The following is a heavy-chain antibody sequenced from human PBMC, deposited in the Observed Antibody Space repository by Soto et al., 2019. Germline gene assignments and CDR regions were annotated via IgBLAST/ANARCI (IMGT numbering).Heavy chain of an antibody. V-gene: IGHV3-30*18. D-gene: IGHD4-17*01. Sequence: GGSLRLSCAASGFTFSSYGMHWVRQAPGKGLEWVAVISYDGSNKYYADSVKGRFTISRDNSKNTLYLQMNSLRAEDTAVYYCAKDLDGPYGDYYYRMDVWGQGTTVTVSS. J-gene: IGHJ6*02. CDR2: ISYDGSNK. CDR3: AKDLDGPYGDYYYRMDV. CDR1: GFTFSSYG.